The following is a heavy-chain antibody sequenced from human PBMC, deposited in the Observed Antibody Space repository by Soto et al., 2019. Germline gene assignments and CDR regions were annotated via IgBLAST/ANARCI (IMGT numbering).Heavy chain of an antibody. CDR2: ISFSSTTI. J-gene: IGHJ4*02. V-gene: IGHV3-48*02. CDR3: AKGAGYSSGWYGDY. CDR1: GFAFSTYS. Sequence: QLVESGGGLVQPGGSLRLSCAASGFAFSTYSMNWVRQAPGKGLEWVSYISFSSTTIFYADSVRGRFTISRDNAKNSLYLQMNTLRDEDTAVYYCAKGAGYSSGWYGDYWGQGTLVTVSS. D-gene: IGHD6-19*01.